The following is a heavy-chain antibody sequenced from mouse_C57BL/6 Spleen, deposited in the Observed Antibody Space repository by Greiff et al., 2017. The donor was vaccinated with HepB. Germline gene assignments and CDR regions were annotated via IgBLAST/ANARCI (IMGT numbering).Heavy chain of an antibody. CDR3: ANWDYAMDY. D-gene: IGHD4-1*01. CDR1: GYSITSGYY. Sequence: EVKLVESGPGLVKPSQSLSLTCSVTGYSITSGYYWNWIRQFPGNKLEWMGYISYDGSNNYNPSLKNRISITRDTSKNQFFLKLNSVTTEDTATYYCANWDYAMDYWGQGTSVTVSS. CDR2: ISYDGSN. J-gene: IGHJ4*01. V-gene: IGHV3-6*01.